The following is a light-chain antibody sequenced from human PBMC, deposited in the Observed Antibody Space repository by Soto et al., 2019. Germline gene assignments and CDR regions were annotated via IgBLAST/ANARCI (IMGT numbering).Light chain of an antibody. CDR1: QSISGW. CDR3: QHYNSYSEA. CDR2: KAS. V-gene: IGKV1-5*03. J-gene: IGKJ1*01. Sequence: DIQMTQSPSTLSASVGDRVTITCRASQSISGWLAWYQQKPGKAPKLLIYKASSLQSAVPSRFSGSGSGTEFTLTISSLQPDDFATYYCQHYNSYSEAFGQGTKVDIK.